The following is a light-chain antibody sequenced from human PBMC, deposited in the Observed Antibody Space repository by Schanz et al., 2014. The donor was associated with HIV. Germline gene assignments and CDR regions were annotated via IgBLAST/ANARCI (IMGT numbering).Light chain of an antibody. CDR3: QTWGTGIRV. CDR1: SGHSAYS. J-gene: IGLJ3*02. Sequence: QLVLTQSPSASASLGASVKLTCTLSSGHSAYSIARHQQQPDKGPRYLMKVNSDGSHNKGDGIPDRFSGSSSGAERYLTISSLQSEDEADYYCQTWGTGIRVFGGGTKLTVL. V-gene: IGLV4-69*01. CDR2: VNSDGSH.